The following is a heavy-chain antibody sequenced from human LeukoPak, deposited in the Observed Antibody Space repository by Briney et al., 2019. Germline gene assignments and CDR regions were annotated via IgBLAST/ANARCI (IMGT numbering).Heavy chain of an antibody. D-gene: IGHD3-22*01. CDR3: ARARGSGYYFVPVH. V-gene: IGHV3-20*04. Sequence: PGGSLRLSCAASGFTFDDYGMTWVRQAPGKGLEWVSGINWNGGSTGYADSVKGRFTISRDNAKNSLYLQMNSLRAEDTALYYCARARGSGYYFVPVHWGQGTLVTVSS. J-gene: IGHJ4*02. CDR1: GFTFDDYG. CDR2: INWNGGST.